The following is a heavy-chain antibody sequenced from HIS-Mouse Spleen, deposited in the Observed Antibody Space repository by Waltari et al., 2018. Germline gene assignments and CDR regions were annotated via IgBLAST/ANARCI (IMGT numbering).Heavy chain of an antibody. CDR2: ISYDGSNK. D-gene: IGHD7-27*01. Sequence: QVQLVESGGGVVQPGRSLRPSWAASGFPSRFYSMHWVRQAPGKGLEWVAVISYDGSNKYYADSVKGRFTISRDNSKNTLYLQMNSLRAEDTAVYYCASLLTGDWYFDLWGRGTLVTVSS. V-gene: IGHV3-30*04. CDR1: GFPSRFYS. CDR3: ASLLTGDWYFDL. J-gene: IGHJ2*01.